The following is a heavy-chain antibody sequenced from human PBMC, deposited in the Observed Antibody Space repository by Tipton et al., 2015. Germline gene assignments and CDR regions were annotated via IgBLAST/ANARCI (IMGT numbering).Heavy chain of an antibody. CDR3: VKDGTRSSSWFDFDY. Sequence: SLRLSCAASGFSFSNYAMSWVRQAPGKGLEWVSVIRGSGESTNYADSVKGRFAFSRDNSKNTLYMQMNSLRAEDTAIYYCVKDGTRSSSWFDFDYWGQGTPVTVSS. CDR2: IRGSGEST. D-gene: IGHD6-13*01. V-gene: IGHV3-23*01. CDR1: GFSFSNYA. J-gene: IGHJ4*02.